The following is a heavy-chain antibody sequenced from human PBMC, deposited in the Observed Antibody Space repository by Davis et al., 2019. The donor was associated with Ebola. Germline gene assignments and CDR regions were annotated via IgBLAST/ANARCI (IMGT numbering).Heavy chain of an antibody. CDR3: TRAEENVLLWFGELSY. CDR1: GFTFGDYA. CDR2: IRSKAYGGTT. D-gene: IGHD3-10*01. V-gene: IGHV3-49*04. Sequence: GESLKISCTASGFTFGDYAMSWVRQAPGKGLEWVGFIRSKAYGGTTEYAASVKGRFTISRDDSKSIAYLQMNSLKTEDTAVYYCTRAEENVLLWFGELSYWGQGTLVTVSS. J-gene: IGHJ4*02.